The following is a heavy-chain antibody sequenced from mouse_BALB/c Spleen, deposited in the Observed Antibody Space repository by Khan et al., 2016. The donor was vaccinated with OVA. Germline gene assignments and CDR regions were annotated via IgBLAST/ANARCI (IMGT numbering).Heavy chain of an antibody. D-gene: IGHD1-2*01. V-gene: IGHV1-77*01. CDR3: ARRNYFGYTFAY. J-gene: IGHJ3*01. Sequence: QIQLVQSGAELARPGASVKLSCKASGYTFTDYYINWVKQRTGQGLEWIGEISPGSGDTYYNERFKGKATLTADKYSSTAYLQLSSLTSEASAVDFCARRNYFGYTFAYWGQGTLVTVSA. CDR2: ISPGSGDT. CDR1: GYTFTDYY.